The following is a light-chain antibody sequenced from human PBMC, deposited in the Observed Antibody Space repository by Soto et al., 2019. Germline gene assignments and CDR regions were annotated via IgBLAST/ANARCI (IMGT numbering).Light chain of an antibody. V-gene: IGKV3-20*01. CDR3: QQYGSSPIT. CDR1: QSVSIN. Sequence: EIVMTQSPATLSVSPGERATLSCRASQSVSINLAWFQQKPGQAPRXLIYGASSRATGIPDRFSGSGSGTDLTITISRLEPEDFEVYYCQQYGSSPITFGQGTRLEIK. J-gene: IGKJ5*01. CDR2: GAS.